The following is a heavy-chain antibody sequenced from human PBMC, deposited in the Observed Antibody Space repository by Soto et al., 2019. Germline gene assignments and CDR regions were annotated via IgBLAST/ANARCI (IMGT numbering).Heavy chain of an antibody. CDR2: IKSKGGGETT. CDR1: GFNFNVAW. V-gene: IGHV3-15*01. CDR3: TKVLALPPHDALDI. Sequence: EGQLVESGGRLVEPGGSLRLYCAASGFNFNVAWMNWVRQAPGKGLEWLGRIKSKGGGETTEYVAFVKGRFTISRDDSKNTLYLQMNSLKSEDTAVYYCTKVLALPPHDALDIWGQGTMVTVSS. D-gene: IGHD3-3*02. J-gene: IGHJ3*02.